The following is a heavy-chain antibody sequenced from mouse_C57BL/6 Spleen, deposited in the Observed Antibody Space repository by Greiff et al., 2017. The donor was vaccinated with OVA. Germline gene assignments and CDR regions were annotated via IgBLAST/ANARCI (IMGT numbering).Heavy chain of an antibody. CDR1: GFTFTALS. CDR2: IYPRDGST. J-gene: IGHJ2*01. CDR3: ARRGYSDY. D-gene: IGHD2-12*01. Sequence: QVQLTPSDAVLVKPGASVSISCQVSGFTFTALSIPLLPPLPVHALFCFGYIYPRDGSTKYNEKFKGKATSTADKSSSTAYMQLNSLTSEDSAVYFCARRGYSDYWGQGTTLTVSS. V-gene: IGHV1-78*01.